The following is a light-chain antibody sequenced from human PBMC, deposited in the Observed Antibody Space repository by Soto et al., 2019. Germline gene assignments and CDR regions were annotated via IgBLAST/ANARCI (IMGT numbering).Light chain of an antibody. CDR3: QTWGTGTRGV. CDR1: SGHSSYA. Sequence: QHVLTQSPSASASLGASVKLTCTRSSGHSSYAIAWHQQQPEKGPRYLMKLNSDGSHSKGDGIPDRFSGSSSGAERYLTIASLQSEDEADYYCQTWGTGTRGVFGGGTKLTVL. CDR2: LNSDGSH. J-gene: IGLJ3*02. V-gene: IGLV4-69*01.